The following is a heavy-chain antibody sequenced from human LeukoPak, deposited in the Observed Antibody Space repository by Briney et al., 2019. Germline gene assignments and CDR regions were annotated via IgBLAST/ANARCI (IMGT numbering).Heavy chain of an antibody. V-gene: IGHV3-74*01. CDR2: TNSDGSTT. CDR3: GRGMRDYYGLDY. CDR1: GFIFNNFW. J-gene: IGHJ4*02. Sequence: GGSLRLSCAASGFIFNNFWMHWVRQVPGKGLVWVSHTNSDGSTTDYADSVRGRFTISRDNAKNTLYLQMNRLTVEDTAVYYCGRGMRDYYGLDYWGQGILVTVSS. D-gene: IGHD3-10*01.